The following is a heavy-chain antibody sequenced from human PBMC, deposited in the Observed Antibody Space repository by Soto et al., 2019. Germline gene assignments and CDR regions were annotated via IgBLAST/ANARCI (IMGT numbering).Heavy chain of an antibody. CDR2: ISAYNGNT. CDR1: GYTFTSYG. CDR3: ARDPYGYSGSEWYFDY. D-gene: IGHD5-12*01. Sequence: ASVKVSCKASGYTFTSYGISWVRQAPGQGLEWMGWISAYNGNTNYAQKLQGRVTMTTDTSTSTAYMELRSLRSDDTAVYYCARDPYGYSGSEWYFDYWGQGTLVTVSS. V-gene: IGHV1-18*01. J-gene: IGHJ4*02.